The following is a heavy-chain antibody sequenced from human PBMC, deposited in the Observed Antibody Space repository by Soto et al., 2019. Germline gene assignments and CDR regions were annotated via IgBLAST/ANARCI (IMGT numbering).Heavy chain of an antibody. CDR3: AREPLGSGNYYYGMDV. CDR2: INPNSGGT. CDR1: GYTFTGYY. D-gene: IGHD1-26*01. V-gene: IGHV1-2*04. J-gene: IGHJ6*02. Sequence: GASVKVSCTASGYTFTGYYMHWVRQAPGQGLEWMGWINPNSGGTNYAQKFQGWVTMTRDTSISTAYMELSRLRSDDTAVYYCAREPLGSGNYYYGMDVWGQGTTVTVSS.